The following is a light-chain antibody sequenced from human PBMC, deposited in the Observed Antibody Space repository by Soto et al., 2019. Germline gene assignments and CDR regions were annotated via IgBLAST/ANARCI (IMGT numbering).Light chain of an antibody. V-gene: IGKV1-5*01. CDR2: DAS. CDR3: QQYNTYST. Sequence: DIQMTQSPSSRSATVGDRVTITCRASQTIGKYLNWYQQQPGKAPKALIYDASTLRSGVPSRFSGGGSGTEFTLTISSLQPDDFATYYCQQYNTYSTFGQGTRLEIK. J-gene: IGKJ5*01. CDR1: QTIGKY.